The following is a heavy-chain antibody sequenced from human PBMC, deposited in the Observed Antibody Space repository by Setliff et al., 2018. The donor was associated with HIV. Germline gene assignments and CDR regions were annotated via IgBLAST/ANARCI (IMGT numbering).Heavy chain of an antibody. Sequence: GASVKVSCKASGYTFSSYDINWVRQATGQGLEWMGWMNPNSGNTGYAQKFQGRVAMTRNTSIRTAYMELSSLSSGDTAVYYCARRRLGAGTTVVNWGQGTLVTVSS. CDR3: ARRRLGAGTTVVN. CDR2: MNPNSGNT. D-gene: IGHD4-4*01. CDR1: GYTFSSYD. V-gene: IGHV1-8*02. J-gene: IGHJ4*02.